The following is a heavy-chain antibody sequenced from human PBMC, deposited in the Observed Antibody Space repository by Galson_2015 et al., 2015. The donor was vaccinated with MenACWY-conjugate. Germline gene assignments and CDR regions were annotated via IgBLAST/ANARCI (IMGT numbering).Heavy chain of an antibody. CDR1: GYSFTKYW. D-gene: IGHD1-26*01. J-gene: IGHJ6*02. CDR3: ARHPPGGRGMDV. CDR2: IDPVNSNI. V-gene: IGHV5-51*01. Sequence: QSGAEVKKPGESLKMSCKGSGYSFTKYWVAWVRQMPGKGLEWVGTIDPVNSNIRYSPPFQGQVTISADESISTAYLQWSSLKASDTAMYYCARHPPGGRGMDVWGRGTTVTVSS.